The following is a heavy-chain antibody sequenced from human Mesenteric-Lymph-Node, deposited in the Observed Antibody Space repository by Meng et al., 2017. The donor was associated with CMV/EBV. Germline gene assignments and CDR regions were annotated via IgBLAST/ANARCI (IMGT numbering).Heavy chain of an antibody. V-gene: IGHV1-2*02. J-gene: IGHJ6*02. D-gene: IGHD2-2*01. CDR1: GYTFTGYY. CDR2: INPNSGGT. Sequence: ASVKVSCKASGYTFTGYYMHWVRQAPAQGLEWMGWINPNSGGTNYAQKFQGRVTMTRDTSISTAYMELSRLRSDDTAVYYCAKEVVPADIAFYYYGMDVWGQGTTVTVSS. CDR3: AKEVVPADIAFYYYGMDV.